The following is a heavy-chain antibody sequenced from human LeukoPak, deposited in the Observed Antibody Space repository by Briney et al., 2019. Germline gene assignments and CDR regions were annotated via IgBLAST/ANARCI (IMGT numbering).Heavy chain of an antibody. D-gene: IGHD3-22*01. Sequence: GGSLRLSCAASGFTFSSYAMSWVRQAPGKGLEWVSAISGSGGSTYYADSVKGRFTISRDNSKNTLYLQMNSLRAEDTAVYYCAKDRPHYYDSSGYYFGKVDAFDIWGQGTMVTVSS. CDR1: GFTFSSYA. V-gene: IGHV3-23*01. J-gene: IGHJ3*02. CDR2: ISGSGGST. CDR3: AKDRPHYYDSSGYYFGKVDAFDI.